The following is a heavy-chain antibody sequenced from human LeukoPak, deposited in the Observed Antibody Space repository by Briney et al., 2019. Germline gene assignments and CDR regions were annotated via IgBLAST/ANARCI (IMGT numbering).Heavy chain of an antibody. Sequence: SETLSLTCTVSGGSISSGSYYWSWIRQPAGRGLEWIGRIYTSGSTNYNPSLKSRATISVDTSKNQFSLKLSSVTAADTAVYYCARGLYYYDSSGSPPYYYYYMDVWGKGTTVTVSS. CDR1: GGSISSGSYY. CDR2: IYTSGST. D-gene: IGHD3-22*01. V-gene: IGHV4-61*02. J-gene: IGHJ6*03. CDR3: ARGLYYYDSSGSPPYYYYYMDV.